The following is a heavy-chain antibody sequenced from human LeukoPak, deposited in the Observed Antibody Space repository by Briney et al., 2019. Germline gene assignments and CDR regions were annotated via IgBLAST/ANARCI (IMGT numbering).Heavy chain of an antibody. Sequence: GASVKVSCKASGYTFTSYAMHWVRQAPGQRLEWMGWINAGNGNTKYSQKFQGRVTITRDTSASTAYMELSSLRSEDTAVYYCARAYPHSSSWYGAFDIWGQGTMVTVSS. D-gene: IGHD6-13*01. V-gene: IGHV1-3*01. J-gene: IGHJ3*02. CDR2: INAGNGNT. CDR3: ARAYPHSSSWYGAFDI. CDR1: GYTFTSYA.